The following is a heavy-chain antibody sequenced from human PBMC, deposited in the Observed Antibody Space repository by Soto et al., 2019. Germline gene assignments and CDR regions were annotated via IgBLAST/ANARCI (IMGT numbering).Heavy chain of an antibody. Sequence: SETLSLTCTVSGGSISSYYWSWIRQPPGKGLEWIGYIYYSGSTNYNPSLKSRVTISVDTSKNQFSLKLSSVTAADTAVYYCARGGSSWYEVWFDPWGQGTLVTVSS. V-gene: IGHV4-59*01. CDR2: IYYSGST. CDR3: ARGGSSWYEVWFDP. J-gene: IGHJ5*02. CDR1: GGSISSYY. D-gene: IGHD6-13*01.